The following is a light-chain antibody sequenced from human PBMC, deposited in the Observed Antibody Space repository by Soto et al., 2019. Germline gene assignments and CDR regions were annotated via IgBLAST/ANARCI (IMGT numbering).Light chain of an antibody. V-gene: IGLV1-40*01. CDR1: SYNIGAGYD. CDR2: GND. Sequence: QSVLTQSPSVSGAPGQRVTISCTGNSYNIGAGYDVHWYKQLPGTAPKVLIYGNDNRPLGVPDRFSGSKSGTSGSLVISGLQAEDEADYYCQSYDSSLSRFVFGSGTKLTVL. J-gene: IGLJ1*01. CDR3: QSYDSSLSRFV.